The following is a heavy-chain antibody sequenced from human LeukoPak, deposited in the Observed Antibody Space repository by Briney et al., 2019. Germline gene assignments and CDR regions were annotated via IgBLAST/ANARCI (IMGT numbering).Heavy chain of an antibody. CDR2: ISYDGSNK. D-gene: IGHD6-19*01. CDR1: GFTFSSYA. Sequence: GGSLRLSCAASGFTFSSYAMHWVRQAPGKGLEWVAVISYDGSNKYYADSVKGRFTISRDNSKNTLYLQMNSLRAEDTAVYYCAREGYSSGWSRNWGQGTLVTVSS. CDR3: AREGYSSGWSRN. V-gene: IGHV3-30*14. J-gene: IGHJ4*02.